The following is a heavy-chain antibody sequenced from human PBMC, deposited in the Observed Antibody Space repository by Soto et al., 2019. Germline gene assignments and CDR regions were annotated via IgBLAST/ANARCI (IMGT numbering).Heavy chain of an antibody. CDR2: IKTKVESYAT. D-gene: IGHD2-15*01. CDR1: GFTLSGFD. CDR3: TRRYCSGGGCYSDFDY. V-gene: IGHV3-73*01. J-gene: IGHJ4*02. Sequence: GGSVRLSCAASGFTLSGFDIHWVRQASGEGLEWVGRIKTKVESYATELAASVKGRFTISRDDPKNTAYLEMNSLKTEDTAVYYCTRRYCSGGGCYSDFDYWGQGALVTVSS.